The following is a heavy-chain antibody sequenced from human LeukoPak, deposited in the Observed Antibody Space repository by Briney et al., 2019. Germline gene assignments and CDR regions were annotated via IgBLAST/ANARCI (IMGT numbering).Heavy chain of an antibody. V-gene: IGHV1-18*04. CDR2: ISAYNGNT. D-gene: IGHD3-10*01. J-gene: IGHJ4*02. CDR1: GYTFTNYY. CDR3: ARDRYVHMVRGVIKLDY. Sequence: ASVKASCKASGYTFTNYYMYWVRQAPGQGLEWMGWISAYNGNTNYAQKLQGRVTMTTDTSTTTAYMELRSLRFDDTAVYYCARDRYVHMVRGVIKLDYWGQGTLVTVSS.